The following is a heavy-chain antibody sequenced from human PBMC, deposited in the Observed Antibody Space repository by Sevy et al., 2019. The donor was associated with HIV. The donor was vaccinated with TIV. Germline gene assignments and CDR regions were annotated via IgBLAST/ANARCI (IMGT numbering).Heavy chain of an antibody. CDR1: GFTFNNYA. V-gene: IGHV3-23*01. Sequence: GGFLRLSCAASGFTFNNYAMSWARQAPGKGPEWVAFISDSGGSTQYADSVKGRFTISRDNSKNTLYLQLNNLRVGDTALYYCARVPGAPYYYMDVWGKGTTVTVSS. CDR3: ARVPGAPYYYMDV. CDR2: ISDSGGST. D-gene: IGHD3-10*01. J-gene: IGHJ6*03.